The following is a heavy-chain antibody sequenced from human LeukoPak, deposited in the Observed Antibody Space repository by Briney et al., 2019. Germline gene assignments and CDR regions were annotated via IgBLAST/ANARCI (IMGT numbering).Heavy chain of an antibody. V-gene: IGHV4-61*02. D-gene: IGHD3-22*01. J-gene: IGHJ4*02. CDR1: GGSISSGSYY. Sequence: SETLSLTCTVPGGSISSGSYYWSWIRQPAGKGLEWIGRIYTSGSTNYNPSLKSRVTISVDTSKNQFSLKLSSVTAADTAVYYCARDSGRSHYYDSSGYYPFWGQGTLVTVSS. CDR3: ARDSGRSHYYDSSGYYPF. CDR2: IYTSGST.